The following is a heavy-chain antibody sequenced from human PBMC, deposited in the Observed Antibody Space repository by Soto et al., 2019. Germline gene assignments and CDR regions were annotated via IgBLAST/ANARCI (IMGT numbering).Heavy chain of an antibody. CDR1: GYSISSGYY. V-gene: IGHV4-38-2*01. Sequence: PSETLSLTCAVSGYSISSGYYWGWIRQPPGKGLEWIGSIYHSGSTYYNPSLKSRVTISVDTSKNQFSLKLSSVTAADTAVYYCARADVLRFLEWLFPTPFDYWGREPWSPSPQ. D-gene: IGHD3-3*01. CDR2: IYHSGST. CDR3: ARADVLRFLEWLFPTPFDY. J-gene: IGHJ4*02.